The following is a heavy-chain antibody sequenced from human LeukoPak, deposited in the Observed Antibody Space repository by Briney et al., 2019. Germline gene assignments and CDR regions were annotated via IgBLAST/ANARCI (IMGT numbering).Heavy chain of an antibody. CDR3: AKDGATGGMDV. J-gene: IGHJ6*02. Sequence: GGSLRLSCAASGFTFDDYAMHWVRQAPGKGLEWVSGISWNSGSIGYADSVKGRFTISRDNAKNSLYLQMNSLRAEDTALYYCAKDGATGGMDVWGQGTTVTVSS. CDR1: GFTFDDYA. D-gene: IGHD1-1*01. V-gene: IGHV3-9*01. CDR2: ISWNSGSI.